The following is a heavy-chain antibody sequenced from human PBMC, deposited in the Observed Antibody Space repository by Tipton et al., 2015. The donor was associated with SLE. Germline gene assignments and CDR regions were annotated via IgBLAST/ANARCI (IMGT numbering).Heavy chain of an antibody. J-gene: IGHJ4*02. CDR1: GGSFSGYY. Sequence: GLEKPSETLSLTCAVYGGSFSGYYWSWIRQPPGKGLEWIGEINHSGSTNYNPSLKSRVTISVDTSKKQFSLKLSSVTAADTAVYYCARFWGPNSWYFDYWGQGTQVTVSS. V-gene: IGHV4-34*01. D-gene: IGHD6-13*01. CDR2: INHSGST. CDR3: ARFWGPNSWYFDY.